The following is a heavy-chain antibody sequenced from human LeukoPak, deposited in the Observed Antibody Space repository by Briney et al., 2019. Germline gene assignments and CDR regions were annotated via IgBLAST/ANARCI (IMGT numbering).Heavy chain of an antibody. CDR2: ISGSGGNT. Sequence: GGSLRLSCSASGFTFSSYAMAWVRQAPGKGLGWVSAISGSGGNTYYADSVKGRFTISRDNSKNTLYLQMNSLRAEDTAVYYCARGGRYDSSGYLHYFDYWGQGTLVTVSS. V-gene: IGHV3-23*01. CDR1: GFTFSSYA. D-gene: IGHD3-22*01. J-gene: IGHJ4*02. CDR3: ARGGRYDSSGYLHYFDY.